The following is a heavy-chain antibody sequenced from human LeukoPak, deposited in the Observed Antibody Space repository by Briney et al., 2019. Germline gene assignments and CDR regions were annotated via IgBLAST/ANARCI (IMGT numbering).Heavy chain of an antibody. D-gene: IGHD3-22*01. CDR2: IGSGSSPI. CDR3: ARASPSGYDY. V-gene: IGHV3-48*02. CDR1: GFTFSTFG. J-gene: IGHJ4*02. Sequence: PGGSLRLSCVASGFTFSTFGMNWVRQAPGKGLEWVSYIGSGSSPIYYADSVKGRFTMSRDNAKNSLYLQMNSLRDEDAAVHYCARASPSGYDYWGQGTLVTVSS.